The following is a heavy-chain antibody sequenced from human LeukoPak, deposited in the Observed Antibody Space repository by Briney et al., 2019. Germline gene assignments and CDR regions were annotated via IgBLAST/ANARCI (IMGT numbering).Heavy chain of an antibody. CDR3: ARDTVTVDYYYGMDV. J-gene: IGHJ6*02. CDR1: GFTFSSYW. CDR2: IYHSGST. Sequence: GSLRLSCAASGFTFSSYWMSWVRQPPGKGLEWIGEIYHSGSTNYNPSLKSRVTISVDKSKNQFSLKLSSVTAADTAVYYCARDTVTVDYYYGMDVWGQGTTVTVSS. D-gene: IGHD4-17*01. V-gene: IGHV4-4*02.